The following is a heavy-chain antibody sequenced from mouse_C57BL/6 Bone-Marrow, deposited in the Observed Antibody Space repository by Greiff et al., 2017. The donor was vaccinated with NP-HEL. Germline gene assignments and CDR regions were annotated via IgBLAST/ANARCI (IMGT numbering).Heavy chain of an antibody. J-gene: IGHJ2*01. CDR1: GYTFTSYG. V-gene: IGHV1-81*01. D-gene: IGHD1-1*01. Sequence: QVQLQQSGAELARPGASVKLSCKASGYTFTSYGISWVKQRTGQGLEWIGEIYPRSGNTYYNEKFKGKATLTADKSSSTAYMELRSLTSEDSAVYFCARNRITTVVPGNFDYWGQGTTLTVSS. CDR3: ARNRITTVVPGNFDY. CDR2: IYPRSGNT.